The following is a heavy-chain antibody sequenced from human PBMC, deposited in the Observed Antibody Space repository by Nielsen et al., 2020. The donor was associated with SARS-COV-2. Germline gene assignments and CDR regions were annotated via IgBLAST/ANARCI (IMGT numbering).Heavy chain of an antibody. CDR3: AKDLGPDAGYTVFNDYFDN. Sequence: GGSLRLSCAASGFTFSFYDIHWVRQAPGEGLEWVAVMWADGATEHYAESVKGRFTVSRDASKNTVYLQMNSLSAADSAVYYCAKDLGPDAGYTVFNDYFDNWGQGTLVTVSS. CDR1: GFTFSFYD. D-gene: IGHD5/OR15-5a*01. J-gene: IGHJ4*02. CDR2: MWADGATE. V-gene: IGHV3-33*06.